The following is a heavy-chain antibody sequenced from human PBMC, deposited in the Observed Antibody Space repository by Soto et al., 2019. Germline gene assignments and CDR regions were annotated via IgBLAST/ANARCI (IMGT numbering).Heavy chain of an antibody. V-gene: IGHV1-2*02. J-gene: IGHJ4*02. CDR3: ARGLVGYCSGGSCWPMYYFDY. Sequence: ASVKVSCKDSGYTFTGYYMHWGRQAPGQGLEWMGWINPNSGGTNYAQKFQGRVTMTRDTSISTAYMELSRLRSDDTAVYYCARGLVGYCSGGSCWPMYYFDYWGQGTLVTVSS. CDR1: GYTFTGYY. D-gene: IGHD2-15*01. CDR2: INPNSGGT.